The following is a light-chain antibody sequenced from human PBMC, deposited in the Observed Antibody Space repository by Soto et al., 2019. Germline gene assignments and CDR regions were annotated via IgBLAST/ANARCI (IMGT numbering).Light chain of an antibody. CDR2: DVS. CDR3: SSYTSSSTLHYV. Sequence: QSVLTQPASVSGSPGQSITISCTGTSSDVGGYNYVSWYQQHPGKAPKLMIYDVSNRPSGVSNRFSGSKSGNTASLTISGLQAEDEADCYCSSYTSSSTLHYVFGTGTKVTVL. V-gene: IGLV2-14*01. J-gene: IGLJ1*01. CDR1: SSDVGGYNY.